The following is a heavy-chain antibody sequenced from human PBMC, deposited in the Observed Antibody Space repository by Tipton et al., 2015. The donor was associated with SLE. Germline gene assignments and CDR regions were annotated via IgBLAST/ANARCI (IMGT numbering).Heavy chain of an antibody. Sequence: TLSLTCSVYGDSLSGQYWSWIRQPPGKGLEWIGEVFRGGSTNYSPSLESRVTITVDMSKNQFSLKLSSVTAADTAVYFCARVGDYYNSGSRVFDHWGQGILATVSS. V-gene: IGHV4-34*12. CDR3: ARVGDYYNSGSRVFDH. D-gene: IGHD3-10*01. J-gene: IGHJ4*02. CDR1: GDSLSGQY. CDR2: VFRGGST.